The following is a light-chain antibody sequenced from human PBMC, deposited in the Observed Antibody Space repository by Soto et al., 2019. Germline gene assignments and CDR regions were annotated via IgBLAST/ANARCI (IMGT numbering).Light chain of an antibody. CDR3: QQYNNWPQT. CDR1: QSVSSN. V-gene: IGKV3-15*01. CDR2: GAS. J-gene: IGKJ1*01. Sequence: EIVMTQSPATLSVSPGERATLSCRASQSVSSNLAWYQQKPGQAPRLLIYGASPRATGIPARFSGSRSGTEFTLTISSLQSEDFAVYYCQQYNNWPQTFGQGTKVEIK.